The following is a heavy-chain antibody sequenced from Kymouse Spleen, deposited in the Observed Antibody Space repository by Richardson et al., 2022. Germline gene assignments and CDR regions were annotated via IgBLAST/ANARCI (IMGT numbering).Heavy chain of an antibody. CDR1: GFTFSNAW. D-gene: IGHD2-2*02. J-gene: IGHJ3*02. CDR3: TTSRDIVVVPAALNWNYGFDI. V-gene: IGHV3-15*01. Sequence: EVQLVESGGGLVKPGGSLRLSCAASGFTFSNAWMSWVRQAPGKGLEWVGRIKSKTDGGTTDYAAPVKGRFTISRDDSKNTLYLQMNSLKTEDTAVYYCTTSRDIVVVPAALNWNYGFDIWGQGTMVTVSS. CDR2: IKSKTDGGTT.